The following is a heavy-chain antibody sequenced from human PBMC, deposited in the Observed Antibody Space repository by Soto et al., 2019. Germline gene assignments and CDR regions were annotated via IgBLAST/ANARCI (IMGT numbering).Heavy chain of an antibody. J-gene: IGHJ5*02. D-gene: IGHD2-2*01. Sequence: SEALSLTCAASGGYISSSNLWSWVRKPPGKRLDLIGEIYHSGSTNYNPSLKSRVTISVDKSKNQFSLKLSSVTAADTAVYYCAAYCSSTSCFMAARQAGFDPWGQGTLVTVSS. CDR3: AAYCSSTSCFMAARQAGFDP. CDR1: GGYISSSNL. CDR2: IYHSGST. V-gene: IGHV4-4*02.